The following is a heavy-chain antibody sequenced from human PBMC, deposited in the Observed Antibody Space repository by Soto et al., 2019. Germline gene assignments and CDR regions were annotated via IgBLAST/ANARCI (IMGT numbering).Heavy chain of an antibody. J-gene: IGHJ4*02. CDR3: ARGSYGSGPYHVTDY. CDR1: GFTFSSYT. D-gene: IGHD3-10*01. CDR2: ISDEGSIQ. V-gene: IGHV3-30*07. Sequence: WGSLRLSCVGSGFTFSSYTIHWVRQAPGKGLEWVAVISDEGSIQIYADSVKGRFTIFRDNAKNSLYLQMNSLRAEDSAVYYCARGSYGSGPYHVTDYWGQGTLVTVSS.